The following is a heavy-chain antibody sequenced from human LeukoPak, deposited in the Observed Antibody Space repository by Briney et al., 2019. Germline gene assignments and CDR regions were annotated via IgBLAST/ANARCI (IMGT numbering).Heavy chain of an antibody. CDR3: ARGLYLRITARKDAFDI. CDR1: GGSFSGYY. D-gene: IGHD1-14*01. J-gene: IGHJ3*02. Sequence: SETLSLTCTVYGGSFSGYYWSWIRKPPGKGLEWIGEINHSGSTNYNPSLKSRVTISVDTSKNQLSLKLSSVTAADTAVYYCARGLYLRITARKDAFDIWGQGTMVTVSS. CDR2: INHSGST. V-gene: IGHV4-34*01.